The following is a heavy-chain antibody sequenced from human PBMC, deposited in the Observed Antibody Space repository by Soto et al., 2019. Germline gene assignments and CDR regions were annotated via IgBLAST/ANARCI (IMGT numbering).Heavy chain of an antibody. CDR2: ISGSGGST. D-gene: IGHD5-12*01. V-gene: IGHV3-23*01. CDR3: AKHAFQEWLRFGYFDL. J-gene: IGHJ2*01. CDR1: GFTFSSYA. Sequence: EVQLLESGGGLVQPGGSLRLSCAASGFTFSSYAMSWVRQAPGKGLEWVSAISGSGGSTYYADSVKGRFTISRDNSKNTLYLQMNSLRAEDTAVYYCAKHAFQEWLRFGYFDLWGRGTLVTVSS.